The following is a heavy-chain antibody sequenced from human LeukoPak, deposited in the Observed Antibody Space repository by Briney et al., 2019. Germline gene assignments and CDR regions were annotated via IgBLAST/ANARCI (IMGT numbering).Heavy chain of an antibody. Sequence: PSETLSLTCTVSGGSISSYYWSWIRQPPGHGLEWIGYIYYSGSTNYNPSLKSRVTISVDTSKNQFSLKLSSVTAADTAVYYCARVKIRNYFDYWGQGTLVTVSS. CDR2: IYYSGST. CDR1: GGSISSYY. V-gene: IGHV4-59*01. CDR3: ARVKIRNYFDY. J-gene: IGHJ4*02.